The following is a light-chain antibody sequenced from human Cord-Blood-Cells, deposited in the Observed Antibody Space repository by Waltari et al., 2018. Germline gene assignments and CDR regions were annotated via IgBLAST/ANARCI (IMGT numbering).Light chain of an antibody. CDR2: EGS. J-gene: IGLJ3*02. CDR3: CSYAGSSTSWV. CDR1: SRDVGSYNL. V-gene: IGLV2-23*01. Sequence: QSALTQPASVSGSPGQSITISRTGTSRDVGSYNLVPWYQQHPGKAPKRKIYEGSKRPSGVSNRFSGSKSGNTASLTISGLQAEDEADYYCCSYAGSSTSWVFGGGTKLTVL.